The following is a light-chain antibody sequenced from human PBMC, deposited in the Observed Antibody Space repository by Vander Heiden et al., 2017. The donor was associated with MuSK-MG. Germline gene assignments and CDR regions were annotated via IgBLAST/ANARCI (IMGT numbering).Light chain of an antibody. CDR1: NLGSIS. V-gene: IGLV3-21*02. J-gene: IGLJ2*01. Sequence: SYVLTQPPSVSVAPGQPARITFGGPNLGSISVHWDQQKPGQAPVLVVFDDSDRPSDIPDRFSGSNSGNTATLTVSRVEAGDEADYYCQVGDRGSSHVVFGGGTKLTVL. CDR3: QVGDRGSSHVV. CDR2: DDS.